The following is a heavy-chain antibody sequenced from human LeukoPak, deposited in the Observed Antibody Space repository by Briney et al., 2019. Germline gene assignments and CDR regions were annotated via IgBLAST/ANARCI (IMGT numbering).Heavy chain of an antibody. CDR1: GFTFSSYG. J-gene: IGHJ4*02. Sequence: HPGGSLRLSCAASGFTFSSYGMSWVRQAPGKGLEWVSTIGGTGVRTYYADSVKGRFTISRDNSKDTLYLQINSLRAEDTAVYFCAKDRLGGPYFFHYWGQGTLVTVSS. CDR3: AKDRLGGPYFFHY. V-gene: IGHV3-23*01. D-gene: IGHD3-16*01. CDR2: IGGTGVRT.